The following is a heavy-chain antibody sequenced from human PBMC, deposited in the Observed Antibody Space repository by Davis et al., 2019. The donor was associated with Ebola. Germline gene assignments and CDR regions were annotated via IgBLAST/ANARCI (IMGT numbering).Heavy chain of an antibody. V-gene: IGHV4-59*01. D-gene: IGHD3-3*01. CDR1: GGSISSYY. CDR3: ARGGPGFFGAHSHLFPFDY. J-gene: IGHJ4*02. CDR2: IYYSGST. Sequence: PSETLSLTCTVSGGSISSYYWSWIRQPPGKGLEWIGYIYYSGSTNYNPSLKSRVTISVDTSKNQFSLKLSSVTAADTAVYYCARGGPGFFGAHSHLFPFDYWGQGTLVTVSS.